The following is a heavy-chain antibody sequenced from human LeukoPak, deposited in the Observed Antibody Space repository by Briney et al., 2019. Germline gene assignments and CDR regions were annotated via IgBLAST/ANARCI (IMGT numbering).Heavy chain of an antibody. CDR1: GGSISSYY. CDR2: IYTSGST. J-gene: IGHJ5*02. Sequence: PSETLSLTCTVSGGSISSYYWSWIRQPAGKGLEWIGRIYTSGSTNHNPSLKSRVTMSVDTSKNQFSLKLSSVTAADTAVYYCARDKTAMVRGGGARGYNWFDPWGQGTLVTVSS. D-gene: IGHD3-10*01. V-gene: IGHV4-4*07. CDR3: ARDKTAMVRGGGARGYNWFDP.